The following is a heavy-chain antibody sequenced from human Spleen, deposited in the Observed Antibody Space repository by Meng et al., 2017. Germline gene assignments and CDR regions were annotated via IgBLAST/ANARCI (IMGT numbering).Heavy chain of an antibody. V-gene: IGHV3-48*03. Sequence: GESLKISCVASGFTFSTFDMNWVRQAPGKALEWLSYISSSGSTIYYADSVKGRLTISRDNAKNSLYLQMISLSADDTAIYYCAREEVNYYDSTGLDYWGQGTPVTVSS. J-gene: IGHJ4*02. CDR1: GFTFSTFD. D-gene: IGHD3-22*01. CDR2: ISSSGSTI. CDR3: AREEVNYYDSTGLDY.